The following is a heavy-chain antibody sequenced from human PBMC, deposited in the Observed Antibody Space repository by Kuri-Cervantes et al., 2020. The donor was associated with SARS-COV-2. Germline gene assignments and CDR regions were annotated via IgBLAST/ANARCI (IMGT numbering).Heavy chain of an antibody. V-gene: IGHV1-8*02. CDR1: GGTFSSYA. CDR2: MNPNSGNT. Sequence: ASVKVSCKASGGTFSSYAISWVRQAPGQGLEWMGWMNPNSGNTGYAQKFQGRVTMTRNTSISTAYMELNSLRSEDTAVYYCASSRSITIFGVVINYYYGMDVWGQGTTVTVSS. J-gene: IGHJ6*02. CDR3: ASSRSITIFGVVINYYYGMDV. D-gene: IGHD3-3*01.